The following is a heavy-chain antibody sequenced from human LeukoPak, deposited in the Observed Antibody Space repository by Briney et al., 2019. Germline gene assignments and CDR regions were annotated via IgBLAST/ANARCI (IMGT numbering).Heavy chain of an antibody. V-gene: IGHV1-3*01. CDR1: GYTFTSYA. D-gene: IGHD1-26*01. J-gene: IGHJ4*02. CDR2: INAGNGNT. Sequence: ASVKVSCKASGYTFTSYAMHWVRQAPGQRLEWMGWINAGNGNTKYSQKFQGRVTITRNTSISTAYMELSSLRSEDTAVYYCARGVRGSYYVHFDYWGQGTLVTVSS. CDR3: ARGVRGSYYVHFDY.